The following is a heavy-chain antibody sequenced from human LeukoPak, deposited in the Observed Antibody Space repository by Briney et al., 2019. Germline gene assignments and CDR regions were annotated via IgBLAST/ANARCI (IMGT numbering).Heavy chain of an antibody. CDR1: GGTFSSYA. J-gene: IGHJ6*03. CDR3: ARARLIQWDYYYYMDV. V-gene: IGHV1-69*05. D-gene: IGHD1-26*01. Sequence: SVKVSCKASGGTFSSYAISWARQAPGQGLEWMGGIIPIFGTANYAQKFQGRVTITTDESTSTAYMELSSLRSEDTAVYYCARARLIQWDYYYYMDVWGKGTTVTVSS. CDR2: IIPIFGTA.